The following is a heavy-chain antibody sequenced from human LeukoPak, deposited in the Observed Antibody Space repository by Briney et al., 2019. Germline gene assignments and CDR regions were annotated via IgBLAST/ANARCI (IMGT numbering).Heavy chain of an antibody. J-gene: IGHJ6*04. Sequence: GGSLRLSCAASGFTFNNYGMHWVRQAPGKGLEWVAVISYDGSDKYYADSVRGRFTISRDNAKNSLYLQMNSLRAEDTAVYYCAELGITMIGGVWGKGTTGTISS. CDR2: ISYDGSDK. CDR3: AELGITMIGGV. V-gene: IGHV3-30*18. CDR1: GFTFNNYG. D-gene: IGHD3-10*02.